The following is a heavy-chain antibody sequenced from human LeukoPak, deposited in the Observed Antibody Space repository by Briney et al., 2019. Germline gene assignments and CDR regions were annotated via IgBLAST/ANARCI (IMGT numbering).Heavy chain of an antibody. D-gene: IGHD3-22*01. V-gene: IGHV4-59*12. CDR2: SYYSGST. CDR3: ARGHSSRYYYDSSGYSRY. Sequence: SETLSLTCTVSGGSISSYYWSWIRQPPGKGLEWIGYSYYSGSTNYNPSLKSRVTISVDTSKNQFSLKLSSVTAADTAVYYCARGHSSRYYYDSSGYSRYWGQGTLVTVSS. J-gene: IGHJ4*02. CDR1: GGSISSYY.